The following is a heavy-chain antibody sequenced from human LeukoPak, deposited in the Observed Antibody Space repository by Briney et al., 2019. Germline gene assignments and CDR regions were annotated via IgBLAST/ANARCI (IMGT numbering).Heavy chain of an antibody. J-gene: IGHJ4*02. CDR2: IRYDGSSA. Sequence: PGGSLRLSCAASGFTFSNYAMHWVRQAPGKGLEWVAYIRYDGSSAYYADFVKGRFTISRDNSKNTLYLQMNSLRAEDTAVYYCAREPLWFGELLSFFDYWGQGTLVTVSS. CDR1: GFTFSNYA. V-gene: IGHV3-30*02. CDR3: AREPLWFGELLSFFDY. D-gene: IGHD3-10*01.